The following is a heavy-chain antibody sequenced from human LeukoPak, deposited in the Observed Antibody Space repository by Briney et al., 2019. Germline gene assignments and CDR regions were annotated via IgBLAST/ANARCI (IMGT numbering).Heavy chain of an antibody. Sequence: GGSLRLSCAASGFTFSSYSVNWVRQAPGKGLEWVSSIGGSSSYIYYADSVKGRFTISRDNAKNSLYLQMNSLRAEDTAVYYCARNTEWEPHGAFDYWGQGTLVTVSS. V-gene: IGHV3-21*01. J-gene: IGHJ4*02. CDR1: GFTFSSYS. CDR2: IGGSSSYI. CDR3: ARNTEWEPHGAFDY. D-gene: IGHD1-26*01.